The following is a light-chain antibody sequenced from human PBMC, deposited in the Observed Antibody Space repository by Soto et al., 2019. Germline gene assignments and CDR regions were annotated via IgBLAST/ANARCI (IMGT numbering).Light chain of an antibody. Sequence: ALAQPASVSGSPGQSITIFCAGSNSDIGAYHYVSWYQQHPGEAPRLIIYDVNYRPSGVSHRFSGSKSDNTASLTISGLQAEDEADYYCSSFTSSATLVFGGGTKSPS. J-gene: IGLJ3*02. V-gene: IGLV2-14*03. CDR3: SSFTSSATLV. CDR2: DVN. CDR1: NSDIGAYHY.